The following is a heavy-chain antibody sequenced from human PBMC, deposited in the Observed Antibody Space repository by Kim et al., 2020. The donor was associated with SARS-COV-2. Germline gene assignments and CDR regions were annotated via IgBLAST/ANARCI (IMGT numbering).Heavy chain of an antibody. CDR3: ASRVRYSTVVTPLDY. D-gene: IGHD4-17*01. J-gene: IGHJ4*02. CDR2: INHSGST. V-gene: IGHV4-34*01. Sequence: SETLSLTCAVYGGSFSGYYWSWIRQPPGKGLEWIGEINHSGSTNYNPSLKSRVTISVDTSKNQFSLKLSSVTAADTAVYYCASRVRYSTVVTPLDYWGQGTLVTVSS. CDR1: GGSFSGYY.